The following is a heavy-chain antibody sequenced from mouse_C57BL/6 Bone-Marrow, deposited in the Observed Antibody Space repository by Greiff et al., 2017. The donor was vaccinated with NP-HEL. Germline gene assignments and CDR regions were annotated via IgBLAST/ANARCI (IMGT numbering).Heavy chain of an antibody. CDR3: VRGGLYYDYDEWYFDV. CDR1: GFTFNTYA. V-gene: IGHV10-3*01. D-gene: IGHD2-4*01. CDR2: IRSKSSNYAT. J-gene: IGHJ1*03. Sequence: EVMLVESGGGLVQPKGSLKLSCAASGFTFNTYAMHWVRQAPGKGLEWVARIRSKSSNYATYYADSVKDRFTISRDDSQSMLYLQMNNLKTEDTAMYYCVRGGLYYDYDEWYFDVWGTGTTVTVSS.